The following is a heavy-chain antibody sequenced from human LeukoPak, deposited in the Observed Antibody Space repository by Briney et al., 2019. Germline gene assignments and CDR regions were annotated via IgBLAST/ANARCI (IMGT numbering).Heavy chain of an antibody. Sequence: SETLSLTCTVSGGSISSGSYYWSWIRQPAGTGLEWIRRIYTSGSTYYNPSLNSRVTKSVNTSKNQFTLKLSSVTAADTAVYYCARGGSHWFDHWGQGTLVTVSS. CDR3: ARGGSHWFDH. J-gene: IGHJ5*02. D-gene: IGHD3-10*01. CDR1: GGSISSGSYY. V-gene: IGHV4-61*02. CDR2: IYTSGST.